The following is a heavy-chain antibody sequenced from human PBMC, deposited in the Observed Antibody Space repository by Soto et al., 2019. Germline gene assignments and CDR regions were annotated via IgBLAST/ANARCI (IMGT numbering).Heavy chain of an antibody. D-gene: IGHD2-2*01. CDR1: GGTFGSYA. CDR2: IIPITGTA. Sequence: QVQLVQSGAEVKKPGSSVKVSCKASGGTFGSYAISWVRQAPGQGPEWMGGIIPITGTANYAQKFQGRVTITADESTSTASMQLSSLRSEDKAVYYCARSQGSSTSLEIYYYYYYGMDVWGQGTTVTVSS. V-gene: IGHV1-69*01. J-gene: IGHJ6*02. CDR3: ARSQGSSTSLEIYYYYYYGMDV.